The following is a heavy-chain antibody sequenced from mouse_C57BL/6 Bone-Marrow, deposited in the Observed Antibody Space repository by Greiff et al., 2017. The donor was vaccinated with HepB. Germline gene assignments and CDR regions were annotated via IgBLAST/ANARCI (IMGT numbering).Heavy chain of an antibody. CDR1: GYTFTSYW. CDR3: ARDYSGSSGDWYFDV. J-gene: IGHJ1*03. CDR2: IDPSDSYT. D-gene: IGHD1-1*01. Sequence: QVQLQQPGAELVKPGASVKLSCKASGYTFTSYWMQWVKQRPGQGLEWIGEIDPSDSYTNYNQKFKGTATLTVDTSSRTAYRQLSSLTSEDSAVYYCARDYSGSSGDWYFDVWGTGTTVTVSS. V-gene: IGHV1-50*01.